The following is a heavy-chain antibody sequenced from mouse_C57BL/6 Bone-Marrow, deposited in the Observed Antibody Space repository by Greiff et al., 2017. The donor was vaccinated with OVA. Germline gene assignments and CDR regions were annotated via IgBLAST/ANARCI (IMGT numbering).Heavy chain of an antibody. D-gene: IGHD2-2*01. CDR2: IYPRSGNT. CDR1: GHTFTSYG. V-gene: IGHV1-81*01. CDR3: ARSGYGLYYFDY. J-gene: IGHJ2*01. Sequence: QVHVKQSGAELARPGASVKLSCKASGHTFTSYGISWVKQRTGQGLEWIGEIYPRSGNTYYNEKFKGKATLTADKSSSTAYMELRSLTSEDSAVYFCARSGYGLYYFDYWGQGTTLTVSS.